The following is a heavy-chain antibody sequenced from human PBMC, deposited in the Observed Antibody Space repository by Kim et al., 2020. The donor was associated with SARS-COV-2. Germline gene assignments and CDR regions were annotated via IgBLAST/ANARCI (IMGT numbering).Heavy chain of an antibody. Sequence: KSGVTISVDRSKNQFSLKLSSVTAADTAVYYCARHYSAGSYYWRLDAFDIWGQGTMVTVSS. D-gene: IGHD3-10*01. CDR3: ARHYSAGSYYWRLDAFDI. V-gene: IGHV4-39*01. J-gene: IGHJ3*02.